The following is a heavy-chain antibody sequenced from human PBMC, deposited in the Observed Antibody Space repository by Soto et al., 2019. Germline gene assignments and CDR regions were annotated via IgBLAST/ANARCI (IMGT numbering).Heavy chain of an antibody. Sequence: EVQLVESGGGIVQPGGSLRLSCVASGFTLRNYWMHWFRQAPGKGLVWVSRITNDGSTTYYADSVKGRFTISRDNAKNTLYLQVNSLRVEDTAVYYCARDQDGAGGTADYWGQGTLVTVS. D-gene: IGHD1-26*01. V-gene: IGHV3-74*01. CDR3: ARDQDGAGGTADY. CDR2: ITNDGSTT. CDR1: GFTLRNYW. J-gene: IGHJ4*02.